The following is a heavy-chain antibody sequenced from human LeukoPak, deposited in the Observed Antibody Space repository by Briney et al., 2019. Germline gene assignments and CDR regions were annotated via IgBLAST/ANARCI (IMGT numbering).Heavy chain of an antibody. J-gene: IGHJ6*03. CDR2: IYYSGST. Sequence: SETLSLTCTVSGGSISSYYWSWIRQPPGKGLEWIGYIYYSGSTNYNPSLKSRVTISVDTSKNQFSLKLSSVTAADTAVYYCARHFYGDYGYYYYYMDVWGKGTTVTISS. CDR3: ARHFYGDYGYYYYYMDV. D-gene: IGHD4-17*01. CDR1: GGSISSYY. V-gene: IGHV4-59*08.